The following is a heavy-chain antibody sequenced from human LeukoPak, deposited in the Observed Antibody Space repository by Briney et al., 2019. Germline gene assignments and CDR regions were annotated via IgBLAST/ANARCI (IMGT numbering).Heavy chain of an antibody. CDR3: AKRMAAGMYYFDY. D-gene: IGHD6-13*01. CDR2: ISGSGGST. J-gene: IGHJ4*02. Sequence: PGGSLRLSCAASGFTFSSYAMSWVRQAPGKGLEWVSAISGSGGSTYYADSVKGRFTISRDSSKNTLYLQMNSLRAEDTAVYYCAKRMAAGMYYFDYWGQGTLVTVSS. CDR1: GFTFSSYA. V-gene: IGHV3-23*01.